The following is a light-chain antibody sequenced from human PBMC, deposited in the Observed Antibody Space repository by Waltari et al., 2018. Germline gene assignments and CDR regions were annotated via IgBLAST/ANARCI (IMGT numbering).Light chain of an antibody. Sequence: DFVMTQSPDSLAVSLGERATINCKSSQSGLFDSNNKNYLAWYQQKPGQPPKALIYWASTRESGVPDRFSGSGSGTEFTLTISSLQAEDVAIYYCQQYYNLPLTFGGGTKVEIK. J-gene: IGKJ4*01. CDR2: WAS. CDR3: QQYYNLPLT. CDR1: QSGLFDSNNKNY. V-gene: IGKV4-1*01.